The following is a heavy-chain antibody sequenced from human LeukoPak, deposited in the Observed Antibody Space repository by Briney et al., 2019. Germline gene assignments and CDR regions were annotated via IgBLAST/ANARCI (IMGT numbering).Heavy chain of an antibody. Sequence: PSETLSLTCAVYGGSFSGYYWSWIRQPPGKGLEWIGEINHSGSTNYNPSLKSRVTISVDTSKNQFSLKLSSVTAADTAVYYCAREYSIAVAGGGFDYWGQGTLVTVSS. CDR1: GGSFSGYY. CDR3: AREYSIAVAGGGFDY. D-gene: IGHD6-19*01. CDR2: INHSGST. J-gene: IGHJ4*02. V-gene: IGHV4-34*01.